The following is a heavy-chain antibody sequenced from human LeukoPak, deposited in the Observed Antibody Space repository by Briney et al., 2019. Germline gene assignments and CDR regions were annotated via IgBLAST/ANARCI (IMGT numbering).Heavy chain of an antibody. CDR3: ARAQYYFDS. CDR1: GFTFSDYY. J-gene: IGHJ4*02. CDR2: ITSTSSYA. V-gene: IGHV3-11*06. Sequence: GWSLRLSCAASGFTFSDYYMSWIRQAPGKGLEWLSYITSTSSYANYADSVKGRFTISRDNAKKLVYLQMNSLRVEDTAVYYCARAQYYFDSWGQGALVIVSS.